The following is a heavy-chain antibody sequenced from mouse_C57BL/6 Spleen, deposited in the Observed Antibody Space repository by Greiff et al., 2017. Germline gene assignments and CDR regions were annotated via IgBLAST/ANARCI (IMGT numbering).Heavy chain of an antibody. J-gene: IGHJ3*01. V-gene: IGHV5-9-1*02. CDR3: TRYDYELPFAY. CDR1: GFTFSSYA. D-gene: IGHD2-4*01. CDR2: ISSGGDYI. Sequence: EVQLVESGDGLVKPGGSLKLSCAASGFTFSSYAMSCVRQAPEKRLEWVAYISSGGDYIYYADTVKGRFTISRDNARNTLYLQMSSLKSEDTAMYYCTRYDYELPFAYWGQGTLVTVSA.